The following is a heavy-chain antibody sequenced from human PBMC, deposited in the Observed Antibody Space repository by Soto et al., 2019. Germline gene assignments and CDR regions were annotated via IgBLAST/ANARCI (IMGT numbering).Heavy chain of an antibody. CDR2: IYYSGST. CDR1: GGSISSYY. J-gene: IGHJ6*03. D-gene: IGHD2-15*01. Sequence: SETLSLTCTVSGGSISSYYWSWIRQPPGKGLEWIGYIYYSGSTNYNPSLKSRVTISVGTSKNQFSLKLSSVTAADTAVYYCARSYRRYCSGGSCYSYHYYSMDVSGTGTTVTVSS. V-gene: IGHV4-59*01. CDR3: ARSYRRYCSGGSCYSYHYYSMDV.